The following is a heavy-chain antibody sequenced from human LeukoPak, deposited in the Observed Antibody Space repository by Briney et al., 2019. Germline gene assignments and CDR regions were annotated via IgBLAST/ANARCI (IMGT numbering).Heavy chain of an antibody. D-gene: IGHD2-2*02. Sequence: SETLSLTCTVSGGSISSSSYYWGWTRQPPGKGLEWIGSIYYSGSTYYNPSLKSRVTISVDTSKNQFSLKLSSVTAADTAVYYCASVVPAAIGAFDIWGQGTMVTVSS. V-gene: IGHV4-39*07. J-gene: IGHJ3*02. CDR1: GGSISSSSYY. CDR2: IYYSGST. CDR3: ASVVPAAIGAFDI.